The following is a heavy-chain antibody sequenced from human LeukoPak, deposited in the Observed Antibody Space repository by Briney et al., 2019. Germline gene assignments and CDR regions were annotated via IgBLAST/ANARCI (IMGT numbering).Heavy chain of an antibody. CDR1: GFTFSDYY. Sequence: GGSLRLSCAASGFTFSDYYMSWIRQAPGKGLEWVSYISNSGNTIYYADSVKGRFTISRDNAKNSLYLQMNSLRAEDTALYYCARQLPGYFDSSGYHYEGYAFDIWGQGTMVTVSS. D-gene: IGHD3-22*01. CDR3: ARQLPGYFDSSGYHYEGYAFDI. CDR2: ISNSGNTI. V-gene: IGHV3-11*01. J-gene: IGHJ3*02.